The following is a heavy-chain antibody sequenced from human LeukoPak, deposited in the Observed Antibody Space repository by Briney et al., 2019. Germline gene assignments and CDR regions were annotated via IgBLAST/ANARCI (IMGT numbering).Heavy chain of an antibody. Sequence: GESLKISCKGSGYNFTIYWIGWVRQMPGKGLEWMGIIYPGDSDTRYSPSFQGQVTISADKSISTAYLQWSSLKASDTAMYYCARRDYDILTGSGPLDYWGQGTLVTVSS. CDR2: IYPGDSDT. CDR3: ARRDYDILTGSGPLDY. D-gene: IGHD3-9*01. J-gene: IGHJ4*02. CDR1: GYNFTIYW. V-gene: IGHV5-51*01.